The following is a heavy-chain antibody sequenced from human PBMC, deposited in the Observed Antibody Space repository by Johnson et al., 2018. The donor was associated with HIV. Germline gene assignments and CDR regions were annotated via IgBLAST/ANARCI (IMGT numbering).Heavy chain of an antibody. J-gene: IGHJ3*02. V-gene: IGHV3-15*01. D-gene: IGHD6-19*01. CDR3: AKVARYGGIGWVDAFDI. Sequence: VQLVESGGGVVQPGGSLRLSCVASGFTFSDAWMSWVRQAPGKGLEWVGRIKRKADGGATDYAAPVKGRFTISRDDSKNTVFLQLNTLRADDTAVYYCAKVARYGGIGWVDAFDIWGQGTMVTVS. CDR2: IKRKADGGAT. CDR1: GFTFSDAW.